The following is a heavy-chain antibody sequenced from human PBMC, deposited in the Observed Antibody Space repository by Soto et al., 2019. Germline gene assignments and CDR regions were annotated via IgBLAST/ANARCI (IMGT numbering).Heavy chain of an antibody. Sequence: PSETLSLTCTVSGGSISSYYWSWIRQPPGKGLEWIGYIYYSGSTNYNPSLKSRVTISVDTSKNQFSLKLSSVTAADTAVYYCARTRAGGAADRLSGMDVRGQGTTVPVSS. V-gene: IGHV4-59*08. J-gene: IGHJ6*02. D-gene: IGHD6-13*01. CDR2: IYYSGST. CDR3: ARTRAGGAADRLSGMDV. CDR1: GGSISSYY.